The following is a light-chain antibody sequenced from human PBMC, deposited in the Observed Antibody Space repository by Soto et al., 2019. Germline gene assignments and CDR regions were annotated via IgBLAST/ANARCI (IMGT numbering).Light chain of an antibody. Sequence: DIQMTQSPSTMSASVEDRVTITCRASQSISSWLAWYQQKPGKAPKLLIYKASSLQSGVPSRFSGSESGTEFTLTISSLQADDFATYYCQQYNSYPWTFGQGTKVDIK. V-gene: IGKV1-5*03. CDR1: QSISSW. CDR2: KAS. CDR3: QQYNSYPWT. J-gene: IGKJ1*01.